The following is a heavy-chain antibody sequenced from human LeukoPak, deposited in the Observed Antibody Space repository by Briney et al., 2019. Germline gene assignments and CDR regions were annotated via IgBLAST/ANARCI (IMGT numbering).Heavy chain of an antibody. CDR3: ARVFCFGGYWFDP. Sequence: PSETLSLTCTVSGYSISSGYYWGWIRQPPGKGLEWIASIYHSGSTYYNPSFKSRVTISVDTSKNQFSLKLSSVTAADTAVYYCARVFCFGGYWFDPWGQGTLVTVSS. V-gene: IGHV4-38-2*02. CDR2: IYHSGST. CDR1: GYSISSGYY. D-gene: IGHD3-16*01. J-gene: IGHJ5*02.